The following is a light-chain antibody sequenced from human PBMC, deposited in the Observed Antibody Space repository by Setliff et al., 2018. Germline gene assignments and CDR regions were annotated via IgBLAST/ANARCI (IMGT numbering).Light chain of an antibody. V-gene: IGLV2-14*01. CDR1: SSDVGDYKY. J-gene: IGLJ1*01. CDR3: SSYTSLSTRV. CDR2: EVS. Sequence: QSVLTQPASVSGSPGQSITISCTGTSSDVGDYKYVSWYQQLPGKAPKLIIFEVSNRPSGIPNRFSGSKSGNTASLSISELQAEDEAYYYCSSYTSLSTRVFGTGTKVTVL.